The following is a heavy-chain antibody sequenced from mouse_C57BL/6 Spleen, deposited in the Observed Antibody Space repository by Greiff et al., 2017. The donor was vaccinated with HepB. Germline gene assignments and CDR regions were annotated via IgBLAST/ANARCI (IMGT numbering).Heavy chain of an antibody. J-gene: IGHJ1*03. D-gene: IGHD2-3*01. CDR1: GYSITSGYD. Sequence: EVQLQQSGPGMVKPSQSLSLTCTVTGYSITSGYDWHWIRHFPGNKLEWMGYISYSGSTNYNPSLKSRISITHDTSKNHFFLKLNSVTTEDTATYYCARGWLLRNWYFDVWGTGTTVTVSS. V-gene: IGHV3-1*01. CDR3: ARGWLLRNWYFDV. CDR2: ISYSGST.